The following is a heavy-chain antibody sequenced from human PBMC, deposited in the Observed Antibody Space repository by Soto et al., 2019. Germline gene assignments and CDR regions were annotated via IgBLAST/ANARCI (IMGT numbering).Heavy chain of an antibody. CDR3: EKDSYSSAWYGKIDY. J-gene: IGHJ4*02. V-gene: IGHV3-23*01. CDR2: ISGSGGSS. CDR1: GFTFSSYA. Sequence: GGSLRLSCAASGFTFSSYAMSWVRQAPGKGLEWVSSISGSGGSSYCADSVKGRFTVSRDNSKNTLYLQINSLRAEDTAVFYCEKDSYSSAWYGKIDYWGQGTRVTVSS. D-gene: IGHD6-19*01.